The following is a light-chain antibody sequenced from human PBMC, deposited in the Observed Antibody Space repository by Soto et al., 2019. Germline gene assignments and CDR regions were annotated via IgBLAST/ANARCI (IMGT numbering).Light chain of an antibody. J-gene: IGKJ1*01. CDR2: VAS. CDR1: QGISNY. V-gene: IGKV1-27*01. Sequence: DIQMTQSPSSLSASVGDRVTITCRASQGISNYLAWYQQQPGKVPKLLIYVASTLQSGVPFRFSGSGSGTDFTLTNTSLQPEDVATYYCQKYNSAPWTFGQGTKVDIK. CDR3: QKYNSAPWT.